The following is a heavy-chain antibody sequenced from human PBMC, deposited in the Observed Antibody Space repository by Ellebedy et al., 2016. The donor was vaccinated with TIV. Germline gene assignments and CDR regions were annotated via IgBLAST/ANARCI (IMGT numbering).Heavy chain of an antibody. CDR2: IWYDGSNK. CDR3: ARDPTVTGRNGDPLPPGGTYYFDY. J-gene: IGHJ4*02. CDR1: GFTFSSYG. D-gene: IGHD4-11*01. V-gene: IGHV3-33*01. Sequence: GESLKISXAASGFTFSSYGMHWVRQAPGKGLEWVAFIWYDGSNKYYADSVKGRFTISRDNSKNTLYLQMNSLRAEDTAVYYCARDPTVTGRNGDPLPPGGTYYFDYWGQGTLVTVSS.